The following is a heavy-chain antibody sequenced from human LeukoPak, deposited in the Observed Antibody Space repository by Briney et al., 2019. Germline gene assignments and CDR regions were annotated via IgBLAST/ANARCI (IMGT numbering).Heavy chain of an antibody. CDR3: ARGTAAAAGIDY. CDR2: INTDGSAT. CDR1: GFTFSNYW. Sequence: GGSPRLSCAASGFTFSNYWMHWVRQAPGKGLVWVAHINTDGSATTYGDAAKGRFTVSRDNANNTLSLEMNSLRVEDTAVYYCARGTAAAAGIDYWGQGTLVTVSS. V-gene: IGHV3-74*01. J-gene: IGHJ4*02. D-gene: IGHD6-13*01.